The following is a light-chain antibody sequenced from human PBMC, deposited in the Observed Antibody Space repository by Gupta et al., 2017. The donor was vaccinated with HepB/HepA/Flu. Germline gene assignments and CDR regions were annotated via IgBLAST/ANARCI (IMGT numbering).Light chain of an antibody. CDR3: SSYAGSNNWV. V-gene: IGLV2-8*01. J-gene: IGLJ3*02. CDR1: SSDVGGYNY. Sequence: QSALTQPPSASGSPGQSVTISCTGTSSDVGGYNYVSWYQQHPGKAPKLMIYEVSKRPSGVPDRFSGSKSGHTASLTVSGLQAEDEADYYCSSYAGSNNWVFGGGTKLKVL. CDR2: EVS.